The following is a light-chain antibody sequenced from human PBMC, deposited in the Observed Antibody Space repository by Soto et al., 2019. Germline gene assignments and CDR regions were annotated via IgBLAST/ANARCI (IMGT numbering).Light chain of an antibody. CDR1: QSISSW. Sequence: DIQMTQSPSTLSASVGDRVTITCRASQSISSWLAWYQQKPGKAPKLLIYKASSLESGVPSRFSGSGSETEFTLAISSLQPDDFATYYCQQYNSLSTFGQGTKLEIK. CDR2: KAS. J-gene: IGKJ2*01. V-gene: IGKV1-5*03. CDR3: QQYNSLST.